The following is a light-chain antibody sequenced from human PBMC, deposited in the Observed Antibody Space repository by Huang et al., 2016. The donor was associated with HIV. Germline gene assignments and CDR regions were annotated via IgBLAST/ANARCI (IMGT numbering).Light chain of an antibody. CDR3: QQSDNIPPT. V-gene: IGKV1-39*01. Sequence: DIQMTQSPSSLSASVGDRVTITCRANQNINSYLNWYQKKPGKAPKFLIYGASILQSGVPARFSGSGSGTDFTLTISSLQPDDFATYYCQQSDNIPPTFGQGTRV. J-gene: IGKJ1*01. CDR2: GAS. CDR1: QNINSY.